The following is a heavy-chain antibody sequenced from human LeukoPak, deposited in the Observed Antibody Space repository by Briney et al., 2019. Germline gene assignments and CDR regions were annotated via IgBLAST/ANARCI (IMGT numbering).Heavy chain of an antibody. V-gene: IGHV3-30*18. CDR2: ISYGGSNK. CDR1: GFTFSSYG. Sequence: GGSLRLSCAASGFTFSSYGIHWVRQAPGKGLEWVAFISYGGSNKHHADSVKGRFTISRDNSKNTLYLQMNSLRAEDTAVYYCAKGGYFDWSYPLDWGQGTLATVSS. CDR3: AKGGYFDWSYPLD. J-gene: IGHJ4*02. D-gene: IGHD3-9*01.